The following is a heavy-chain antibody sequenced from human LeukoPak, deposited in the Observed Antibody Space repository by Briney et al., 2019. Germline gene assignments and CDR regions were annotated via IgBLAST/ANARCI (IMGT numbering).Heavy chain of an antibody. CDR2: IKSKTDGGTT. Sequence: GGSLRLSCAASGFTFSSYAMSWVRQAPGKGLEWVGRIKSKTDGGTTDYAAPVKGRFTISRDDSKNTLYLQMNSLKTEDTAVYYCTTAYYYDSSGYLVYFDYWGQGTLVTVSS. D-gene: IGHD3-22*01. J-gene: IGHJ4*02. CDR3: TTAYYYDSSGYLVYFDY. CDR1: GFTFSSYA. V-gene: IGHV3-15*01.